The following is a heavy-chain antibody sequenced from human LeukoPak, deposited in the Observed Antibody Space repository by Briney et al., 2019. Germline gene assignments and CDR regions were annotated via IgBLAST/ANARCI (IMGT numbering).Heavy chain of an antibody. D-gene: IGHD3-22*01. CDR3: ARDLGQYYDTSDNWFDP. CDR1: GFTFDDYA. V-gene: IGHV3-74*01. Sequence: GGSLRLSCAASGFTFDDYAMHWVRQAPGKGLVWVSRINSDGINTSYADSVKGRFTISRDNAKNTLNLQMNSLRAEDTAVYYCARDLGQYYDTSDNWFDPWGQGTLVTVSS. J-gene: IGHJ5*02. CDR2: INSDGINT.